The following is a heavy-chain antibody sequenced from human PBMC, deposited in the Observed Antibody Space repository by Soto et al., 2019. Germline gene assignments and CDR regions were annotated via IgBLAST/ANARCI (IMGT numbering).Heavy chain of an antibody. CDR1: GFAFSSHP. Sequence: VQLLESGGDLVHPGGSLRLSCTGSGFAFSSHPMSWVRQAPERGLEWVSGISAGGDLTYNADSVRGRFTISRDNSKNTLFLQMNSLRVEDTAVYYCARRAFGSSRSFDIWGQWTMVTVSS. V-gene: IGHV3-23*01. D-gene: IGHD6-6*01. J-gene: IGHJ3*02. CDR2: ISAGGDLT. CDR3: ARRAFGSSRSFDI.